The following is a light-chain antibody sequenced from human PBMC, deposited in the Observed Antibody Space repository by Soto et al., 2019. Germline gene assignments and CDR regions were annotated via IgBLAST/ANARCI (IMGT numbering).Light chain of an antibody. CDR2: SAS. CDR1: QSVSKNY. Sequence: EIVLTQSPGTLSLSPGERATLSCRASQSVSKNYLSWYQLKPGQAPRVLIYSASNRATGIPDRFSGSGSGTDFTLTISRLEPEDFAVYYCHQYGSSPTFGQGTKVEIK. CDR3: HQYGSSPT. V-gene: IGKV3-20*01. J-gene: IGKJ1*01.